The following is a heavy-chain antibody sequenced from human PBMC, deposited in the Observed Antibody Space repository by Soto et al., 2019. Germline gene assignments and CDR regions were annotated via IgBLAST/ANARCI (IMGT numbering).Heavy chain of an antibody. V-gene: IGHV3-30*18. CDR1: GFTFSSYG. D-gene: IGHD4-4*01. CDR3: AKDQGNYGRNGAYYFDY. J-gene: IGHJ4*02. Sequence: GGSLRLSCAASGFTFSSYGMHWVRQAPGKGLEWVAVISYDGSNKYYADSVKGRFTISRDNSKNTLYLQMNSLRAEDTAVYYCAKDQGNYGRNGAYYFDYWGQGTLVTVSS. CDR2: ISYDGSNK.